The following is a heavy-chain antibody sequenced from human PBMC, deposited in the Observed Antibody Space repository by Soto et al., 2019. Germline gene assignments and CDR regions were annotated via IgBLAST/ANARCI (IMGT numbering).Heavy chain of an antibody. V-gene: IGHV5-10-1*01. Sequence: XESLKISLEGSGDSFASYGVSWVRQMPGKGLEWMGRIDPSDSYTNYSPSFQGHVTISADKSISTAYLQWSSLKASDTAMYYCARDGVLRFLEWSNYYYGMDVWGQGTTVTVSS. D-gene: IGHD3-3*01. J-gene: IGHJ6*02. CDR3: ARDGVLRFLEWSNYYYGMDV. CDR2: IDPSDSYT. CDR1: GDSFASYG.